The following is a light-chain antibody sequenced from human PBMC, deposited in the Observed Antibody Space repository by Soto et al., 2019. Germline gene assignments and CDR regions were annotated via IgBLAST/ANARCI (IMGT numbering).Light chain of an antibody. V-gene: IGKV2-28*01. CDR2: LGS. CDR1: QSLLHSNGYNY. Sequence: DIVMTQSPLSLPVTPGEPASISCRSSQSLLHSNGYNYLHWYLQKPGQSPQLLIYLGSNRASGVPDRFSGSGSGTDFTLSISRVEAEDVGVYYCMQTLQTPKAFGGGTKVEIK. CDR3: MQTLQTPKA. J-gene: IGKJ4*01.